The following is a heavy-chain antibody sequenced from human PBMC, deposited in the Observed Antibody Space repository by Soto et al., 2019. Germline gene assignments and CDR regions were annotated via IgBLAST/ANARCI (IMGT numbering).Heavy chain of an antibody. J-gene: IGHJ4*02. CDR2: LIPIFGTA. D-gene: IGHD3-22*01. V-gene: IGHV1-69*01. Sequence: QVQLVQSGAEVKKPGSSVKVSCKASGGTFSSYAISWVRQAPGQGLEWMGGLIPIFGTANYAQKFQGRVTITADESTSTAYMELSSRRSEDTAVYYCASITYYYDSSGYYKPGDYWGQGTLVTVSS. CDR1: GGTFSSYA. CDR3: ASITYYYDSSGYYKPGDY.